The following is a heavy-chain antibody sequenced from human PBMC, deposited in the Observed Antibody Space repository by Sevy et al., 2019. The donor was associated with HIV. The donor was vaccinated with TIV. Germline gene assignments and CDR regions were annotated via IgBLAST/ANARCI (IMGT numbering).Heavy chain of an antibody. Sequence: ASVKVSCKASGDTFTTYDINWVRQALGQGLEWMGWMSPKTGNTGYAQKFQGRVTMTRDTSISTAYMELSSLRSEDTAVYYCASGGNGDFWSYEYYYYGMDVWGQGTTVTVSS. CDR1: GDTFTTYD. D-gene: IGHD3-3*01. J-gene: IGHJ6*02. V-gene: IGHV1-8*02. CDR2: MSPKTGNT. CDR3: ASGGNGDFWSYEYYYYGMDV.